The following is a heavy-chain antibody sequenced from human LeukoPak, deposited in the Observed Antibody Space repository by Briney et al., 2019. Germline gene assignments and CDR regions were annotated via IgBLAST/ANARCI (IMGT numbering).Heavy chain of an antibody. CDR1: GFTFSSYA. CDR2: ISGSGGST. V-gene: IGHV3-23*01. CDR3: AKDLSGDIVAFDY. J-gene: IGHJ4*02. Sequence: GGSLRLSCAASGFTFSSYAMSWVHQAPGNGLEWVSAISGSGGSTYYADSVKGRFTISRDNSKNTLYLQMNSLRAEDTAVYYCAKDLSGDIVAFDYWGQGTLVTVSS. D-gene: IGHD5-12*01.